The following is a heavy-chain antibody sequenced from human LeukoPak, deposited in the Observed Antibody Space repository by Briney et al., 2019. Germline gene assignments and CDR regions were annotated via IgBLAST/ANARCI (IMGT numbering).Heavy chain of an antibody. V-gene: IGHV1-24*01. Sequence: ASVKVSCKVSGYTLTELSMHWVRQAPGKGLEWMGGFDPEDGETIYAQKFQGRVTMTEDTSTDTAYMELSGLRSEDTAVYYCATDLLYSGSYGTHYFGYWGQGTLVTVSS. CDR1: GYTLTELS. CDR3: ATDLLYSGSYGTHYFGY. J-gene: IGHJ4*02. CDR2: FDPEDGET. D-gene: IGHD1-26*01.